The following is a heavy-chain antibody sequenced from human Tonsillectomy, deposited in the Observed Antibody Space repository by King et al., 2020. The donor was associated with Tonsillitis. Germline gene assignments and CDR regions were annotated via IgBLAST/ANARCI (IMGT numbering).Heavy chain of an antibody. CDR1: GFTFGNYG. V-gene: IGHV3-30*18. CDR2: IAYDASYE. J-gene: IGHJ2*01. CDR3: AKDVIGLSYWYVDL. Sequence: VQLVESGGGVVQPGTSLRLSCAASGFTFGNYGMHWVRQAPGKGLEWVALIAYDASYENYADSVKGRFTISRDNSKNTLYLEMNSLRVEDTAVYYCAKDVIGLSYWYVDLWGRGTLGTVAA. D-gene: IGHD3-10*01.